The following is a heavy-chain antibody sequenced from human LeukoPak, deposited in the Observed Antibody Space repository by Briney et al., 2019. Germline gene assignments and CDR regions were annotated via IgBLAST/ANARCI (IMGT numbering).Heavy chain of an antibody. CDR1: GFTFSSYP. CDR2: VSDSGGST. D-gene: IGHD3-22*01. Sequence: PGGSLRLSCAASGFTFSSYPMRWVRQAPGKGLEWVSSVSDSGGSTVYADSVKGRFTISRDNSKNMLYLQMNSLRAEDTALYYCVKGAGYYYDYWGQGTLVTVSS. J-gene: IGHJ4*02. CDR3: VKGAGYYYDY. V-gene: IGHV3-23*01.